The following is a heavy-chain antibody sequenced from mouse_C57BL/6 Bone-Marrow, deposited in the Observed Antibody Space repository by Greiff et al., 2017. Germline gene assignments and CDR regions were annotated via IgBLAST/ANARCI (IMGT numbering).Heavy chain of an antibody. CDR3: ERGASGYYGRSYWYFDV. CDR2: INPNNGGT. V-gene: IGHV1-22*01. J-gene: IGHJ1*03. Sequence: VQLQQSGPELVKPGASVKMSCKASGYTFTDYNMHWVKQSHGKSLEWIGYINPNNGGTSYHQKFKGKATLTVNKSSSTAYMALRSLTSEDSAGYYCERGASGYYGRSYWYFDVWGTGTTVTVSS. D-gene: IGHD1-1*01. CDR1: GYTFTDYN.